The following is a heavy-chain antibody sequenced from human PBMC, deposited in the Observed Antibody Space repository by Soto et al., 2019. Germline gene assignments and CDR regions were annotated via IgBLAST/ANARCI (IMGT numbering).Heavy chain of an antibody. J-gene: IGHJ6*02. Sequence: GGSLRLSCAASGFTLSAYDMHWVRQAEGKGLEWASALGAADDPYYLVSVKGRFTISRENAKNSLYLQMNNLRAGDTAVYYCARAYSGRLPRRADYYYAMDVWGQGTTVTVSS. CDR3: ARAYSGRLPRRADYYYAMDV. CDR1: GFTLSAYD. D-gene: IGHD2-15*01. V-gene: IGHV3-13*05. CDR2: LGAADDP.